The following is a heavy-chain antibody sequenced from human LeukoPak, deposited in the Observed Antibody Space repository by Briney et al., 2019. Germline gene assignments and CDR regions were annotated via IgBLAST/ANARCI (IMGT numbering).Heavy chain of an antibody. CDR2: IYYRGST. CDR1: GDSFSEYY. V-gene: IGHV4-59*01. Sequence: PSETLSLACSFFGDSFSEYYWTWIRRPPGGTLEWIGHIYYRGSTKYNPSLKNRVTISVDTSKNQVSLTLTSVTAADTAVYYCARAMRWTGGPVELGWFDRWGQGTQVTVSS. D-gene: IGHD3/OR15-3a*01. CDR3: ARAMRWTGGPVELGWFDR. J-gene: IGHJ5*02.